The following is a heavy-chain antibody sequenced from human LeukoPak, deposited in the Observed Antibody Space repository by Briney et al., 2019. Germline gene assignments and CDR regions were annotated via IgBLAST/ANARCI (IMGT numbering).Heavy chain of an antibody. CDR3: ARHMGEGFFGY. J-gene: IGHJ4*02. CDR2: IYPGDSDT. CDR1: GYNFASYW. Sequence: GESLKISCTGSGYNFASYWIGWVRQMPGKGLEYMGIIYPGDSDTRYSPSFQGQVTISADKSISTAYLQWSSLQASDTAIYYCARHMGEGFFGYWGQGTLVTVSS. D-gene: IGHD1-26*01. V-gene: IGHV5-51*01.